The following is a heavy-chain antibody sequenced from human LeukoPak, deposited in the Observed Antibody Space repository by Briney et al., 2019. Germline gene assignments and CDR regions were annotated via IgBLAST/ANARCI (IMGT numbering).Heavy chain of an antibody. J-gene: IGHJ3*02. CDR1: GFTFSSYG. CDR3: ARDSGYSSGWYSSNDAFDI. CDR2: IHHDGSNK. V-gene: IGHV3-30*02. Sequence: PGGSLRLSCAASGFTFSSYGMHWVRQAPGKGLDWVAFIHHDGSNKYYADSVRGRFTISRDNSKNTLYLQMNSLRAEDTAVYYCARDSGYSSGWYSSNDAFDIWGQGTMVTVSS. D-gene: IGHD6-19*01.